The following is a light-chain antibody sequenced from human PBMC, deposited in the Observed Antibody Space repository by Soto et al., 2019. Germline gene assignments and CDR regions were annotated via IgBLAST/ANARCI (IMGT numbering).Light chain of an antibody. CDR3: QPFGGSPPYT. J-gene: IGKJ2*01. CDR1: QSVSSSY. Sequence: EIVLTQSPGTLSLSPGERATLSCRASQSVSSSYLAWYQQKPGQAPRLLIHGTSSRATGIPDRFSGSGSGTDFTLTISRLEPEDFAVYYCQPFGGSPPYTFGQGTKLDIK. CDR2: GTS. V-gene: IGKV3-20*01.